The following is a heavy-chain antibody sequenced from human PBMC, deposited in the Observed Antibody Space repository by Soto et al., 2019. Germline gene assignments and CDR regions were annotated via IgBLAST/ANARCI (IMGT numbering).Heavy chain of an antibody. Sequence: EVQLLESGGSMVKPGGSLRLSCAASGLTFSSYAMRWVRQAPVKGLEWVSAISGSGGSTYYADSVKGRFTISRDNSKNTLYLQMNSLRAEDTAVYYCARRGSGSYYDYWGQGTLVTVSS. CDR2: ISGSGGST. J-gene: IGHJ4*02. D-gene: IGHD1-26*01. V-gene: IGHV3-23*01. CDR1: GLTFSSYA. CDR3: ARRGSGSYYDY.